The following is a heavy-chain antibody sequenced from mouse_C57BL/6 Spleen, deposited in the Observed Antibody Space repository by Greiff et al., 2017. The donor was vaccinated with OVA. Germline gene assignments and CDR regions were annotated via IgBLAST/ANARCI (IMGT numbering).Heavy chain of an antibody. V-gene: IGHV1-82*01. CDR2: IYPGDGDT. CDR3: AREGVNYGSSLYYFDY. J-gene: IGHJ2*01. D-gene: IGHD1-1*01. CDR1: GYAFSSSW. Sequence: VQLQESGPELVKPGASVKISCKASGYAFSSSWMNWVKQRPGKGLEWIGRIYPGDGDTNYNGKFKGKATLTADKSSSTAYMQLSSLTSEDSAVYFCAREGVNYGSSLYYFDYWGQGTTLTVSS.